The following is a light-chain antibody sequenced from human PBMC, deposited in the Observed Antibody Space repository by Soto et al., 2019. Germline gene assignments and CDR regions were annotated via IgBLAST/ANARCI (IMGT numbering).Light chain of an antibody. J-gene: IGKJ1*01. V-gene: IGKV3-20*01. CDR1: QSISYIY. CDR2: GAS. CDR3: QQYGMSPWT. Sequence: DIVLTQSPGTLSLSPGERATLSCRASQSISYIYLAWYQHRPGQAPRLLIYGASSRATGIPDRLSGSGSGTEFNLTISRMEPEDFAVYYCQQYGMSPWTFGQGNKVEI.